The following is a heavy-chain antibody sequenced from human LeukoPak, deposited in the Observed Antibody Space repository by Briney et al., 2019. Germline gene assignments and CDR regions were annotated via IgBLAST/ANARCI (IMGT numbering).Heavy chain of an antibody. CDR1: GDSISTYH. CDR3: ARHSGSAWYTDFDY. CDR2: ISTSGST. J-gene: IGHJ4*02. D-gene: IGHD6-19*01. V-gene: IGHV4-59*08. Sequence: SETLSLTCSVSGDSISTYHWSWIRQSPGKGLEWIGGISTSGSTNYNPSLKRRVTTSLDTSNNQFSLKLTSVTAADTAVYYCARHSGSAWYTDFDYWGQGTLVTVSS.